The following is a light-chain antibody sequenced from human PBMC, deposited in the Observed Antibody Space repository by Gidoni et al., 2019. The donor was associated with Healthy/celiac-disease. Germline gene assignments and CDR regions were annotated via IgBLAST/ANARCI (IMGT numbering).Light chain of an antibody. V-gene: IGLV1-44*01. CDR3: AAWDDSLNGWV. CDR2: SNN. CDR1: SSNIGSNT. Sequence: QRVTISCSGSSSNIGSNTVNWYQQLPGTAPKLPIYSNNQRPSGVPDRFSGSKSGTSASLAISGLQSEDEADYYCAAWDDSLNGWVFGGGTKLTVL. J-gene: IGLJ3*02.